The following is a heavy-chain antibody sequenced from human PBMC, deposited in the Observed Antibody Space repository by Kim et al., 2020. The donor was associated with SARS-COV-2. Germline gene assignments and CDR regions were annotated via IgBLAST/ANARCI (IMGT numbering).Heavy chain of an antibody. CDR2: ISSNGGST. CDR1: GFTFSSYA. V-gene: IGHV3-64D*06. D-gene: IGHD2-21*01. Sequence: GGSLRLSCSASGFTFSSYAMHWVRQAPGKGLEYVSAISSNGGSTYYADSVKGRFTISRDNSKNTLYLQMSSLRAEDTAVYYCVKDDEAAYCGGDCYSSQYFQHWGQGTLVTVSS. J-gene: IGHJ1*01. CDR3: VKDDEAAYCGGDCYSSQYFQH.